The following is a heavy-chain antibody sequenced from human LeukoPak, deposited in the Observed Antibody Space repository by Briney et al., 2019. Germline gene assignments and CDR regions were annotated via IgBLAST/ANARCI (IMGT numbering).Heavy chain of an antibody. V-gene: IGHV6-1*01. J-gene: IGHJ6*02. CDR2: TYYRSKWYN. Sequence: SQTLSLTCAISGDSVSSNSAAWNWIRQSPSRGLEWLGRTYYRSKWYNDYAVSVKSRITINPDTSKNQFSLQLNSVTPEDTAVYYCARGPYLKYYYYYYGMDVWGQGTTVTVSS. CDR3: ARGPYLKYYYYYYGMDV. CDR1: GDSVSSNSAA.